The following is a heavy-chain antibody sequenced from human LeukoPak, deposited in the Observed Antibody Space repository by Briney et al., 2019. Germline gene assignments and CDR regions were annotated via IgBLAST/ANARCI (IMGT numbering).Heavy chain of an antibody. CDR2: IRSKAYGGTT. CDR1: GFTFGDYA. D-gene: IGHD2-2*01. Sequence: GGSLRLSCTASGFTFGDYAMSWFRQAPGKGLEWVGFIRSKAYGGTTEYAASVKGRFTISRDDSRSIAYLQMSSLKTEDTAVYYCTTDRGFVVVVPAADYWGQGTLVTVPS. CDR3: TTDRGFVVVVPAADY. V-gene: IGHV3-49*03. J-gene: IGHJ4*02.